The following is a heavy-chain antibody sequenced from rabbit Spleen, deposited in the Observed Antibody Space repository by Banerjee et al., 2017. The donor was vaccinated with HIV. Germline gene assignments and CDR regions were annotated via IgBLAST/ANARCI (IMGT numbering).Heavy chain of an antibody. CDR3: AREDVGGSVSL. CDR2: IYPITETT. D-gene: IGHD1-1*01. CDR1: GFTLSSYY. J-gene: IGHJ4*01. V-gene: IGHV1S7*01. Sequence: QLVESGGGLVQPGGSLKLSCKASGFTLSSYYMNWVRQAPGKGLEWIGIIYPITETTYYANWVNGRFTISSDNARNTVDLQMNSLTAADTATYFCAREDVGGSVSLWGPGTLVTVS.